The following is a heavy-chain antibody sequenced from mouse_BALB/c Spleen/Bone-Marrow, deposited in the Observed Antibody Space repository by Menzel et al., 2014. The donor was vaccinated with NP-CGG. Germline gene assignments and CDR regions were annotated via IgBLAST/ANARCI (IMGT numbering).Heavy chain of an antibody. CDR3: TRQPYYGYFDY. CDR2: IRLKSNNYAT. Sequence: EVQLVESGGGLVQPGGSMKLSCVASGFTFSNYWMNWVRQSPEKGLEWVAEIRLKSNNYATHYAESVKGRFTISRDDSKSSVYLRMNNLRAEDTGIYYCTRQPYYGYFDYWGQGTTLTVSS. D-gene: IGHD1-1*01. V-gene: IGHV6-6*02. J-gene: IGHJ2*01. CDR1: GFTFSNYW.